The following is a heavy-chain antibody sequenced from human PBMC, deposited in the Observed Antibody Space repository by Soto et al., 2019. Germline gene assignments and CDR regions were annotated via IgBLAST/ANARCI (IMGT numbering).Heavy chain of an antibody. CDR3: ARLPNYYDSSGHTYFDY. CDR1: GGSISSSSYY. V-gene: IGHV4-39*01. J-gene: IGHJ4*02. D-gene: IGHD3-22*01. CDR2: IYYSGST. Sequence: SETLSLTCTVSGGSISSSSYYWGWIRQPPGKGLEWIGSIYYSGSTFYNPSLKSRVTISVDTSKNQFSLKLRYVTAEDTAVYYCARLPNYYDSSGHTYFDYWGQGTLVTVSS.